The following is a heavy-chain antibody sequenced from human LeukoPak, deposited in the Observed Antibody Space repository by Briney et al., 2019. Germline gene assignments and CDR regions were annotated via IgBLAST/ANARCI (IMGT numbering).Heavy chain of an antibody. CDR1: GGSFSGYY. CDR2: INHSGST. V-gene: IGHV4-34*01. CDR3: ARELGARHYYFDY. D-gene: IGHD1-26*01. J-gene: IGHJ4*02. Sequence: SETLSLTCAVYGGSFSGYYWSWIRQPPGKGLEWIGEINHSGSTNYNPSLKGRVTISVDTSKNQFSLKLSSVTAADTAVYYCARELGARHYYFDYWGQGTLVTVSS.